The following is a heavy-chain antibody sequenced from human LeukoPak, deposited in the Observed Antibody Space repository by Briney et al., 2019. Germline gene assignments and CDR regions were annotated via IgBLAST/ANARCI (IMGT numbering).Heavy chain of an antibody. J-gene: IGHJ2*01. Sequence: QPGGSLRLSCAASGFTAITYYLNWVRQAPGKGLEWVSIIYSGGTTYYADSVKGRFTISGDTSKNTLSLQMNSLRAEDTAVYFCARVGDHFHWNLDLWGRGTLVTVSS. D-gene: IGHD3-3*02. V-gene: IGHV3-53*01. CDR1: GFTAITYY. CDR2: IYSGGTT. CDR3: ARVGDHFHWNLDL.